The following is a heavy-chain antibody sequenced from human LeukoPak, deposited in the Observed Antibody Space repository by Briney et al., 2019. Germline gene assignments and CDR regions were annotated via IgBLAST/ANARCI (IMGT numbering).Heavy chain of an antibody. V-gene: IGHV1-2*02. J-gene: IGHJ4*02. CDR2: INPNSGGT. CDR3: ARRIAAAALSYFDY. Sequence: ASVKVSCKASGYTFTGYYMHWVRQAPGQELEWMGWINPNSGGTNYAQKFQGRVTMTRDTSISTAYMELSRLRSDDTAVYYCARRIAAAALSYFDYWGQGTMVTVSS. CDR1: GYTFTGYY. D-gene: IGHD6-13*01.